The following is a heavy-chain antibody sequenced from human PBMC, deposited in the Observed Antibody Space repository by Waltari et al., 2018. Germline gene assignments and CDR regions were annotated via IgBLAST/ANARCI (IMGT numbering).Heavy chain of an antibody. D-gene: IGHD1-1*01. V-gene: IGHV4-39*01. Sequence: QLLLQESGPGLVKPSETLSLTCNFSGYSISNTKSYWAWIRQPPGKGLEWLGGISYSGSSYYNPSLTSRVTMSVDTSKNLLSLRLTSVTAADTAVYYCAKRPDWKSYFDHWGHGTLVTVSS. CDR3: AKRPDWKSYFDH. J-gene: IGHJ4*01. CDR1: GYSISNTKSY. CDR2: ISYSGSS.